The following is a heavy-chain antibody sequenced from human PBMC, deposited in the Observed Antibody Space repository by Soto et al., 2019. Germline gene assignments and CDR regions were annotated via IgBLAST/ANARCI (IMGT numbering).Heavy chain of an antibody. CDR1: GGTLTISSHG. J-gene: IGHJ6*02. V-gene: IGHV1-69*01. D-gene: IGHD3-16*02. CDR3: GVPIWRSYRLRNHGMDV. Sequence: QVKLVQSGAEVRKPGSSVKVSCKASGGTLTISSHGISWVRQAPGQGLEWRGGIIAMFGTANYAQKFQGRVTITANESASTAYMELSSRRSEDTAVYYCGVPIWRSYRLRNHGMDVWGQGTAVTVSS. CDR2: IIAMFGTA.